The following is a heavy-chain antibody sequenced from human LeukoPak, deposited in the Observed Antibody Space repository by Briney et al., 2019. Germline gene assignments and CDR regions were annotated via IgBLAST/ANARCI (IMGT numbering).Heavy chain of an antibody. CDR1: GFSFSSNS. V-gene: IGHV3-21*01. CDR3: ARVGCSGGRCPGYGMDV. J-gene: IGHJ6*02. CDR2: ISSSSTYI. D-gene: IGHD2-15*01. Sequence: GGSLRLSCAASGFSFSSNSMNSVRQAPGQGLEWVSSISSSSTYIYYADSVKGRFTISRDNAKNSLYLQMNSLRVEDTAVYYCARVGCSGGRCPGYGMDVWGQGTTVTVSS.